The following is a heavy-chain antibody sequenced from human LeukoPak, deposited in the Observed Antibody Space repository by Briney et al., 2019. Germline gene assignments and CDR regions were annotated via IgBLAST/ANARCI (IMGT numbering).Heavy chain of an antibody. CDR3: ARPLTQYGSSWSY. CDR2: INHSGST. Sequence: SETLSLTCVIYGGSFSGYYWSWIRQLPGKGLEWIGEINHSGSTNYNPSLKSRVTMSVDTSKNQLSLNLSSVTAADTAVYYCARPLTQYGSSWSYWGQGTLVTVSS. D-gene: IGHD6-13*01. CDR1: GGSFSGYY. V-gene: IGHV4-34*01. J-gene: IGHJ4*02.